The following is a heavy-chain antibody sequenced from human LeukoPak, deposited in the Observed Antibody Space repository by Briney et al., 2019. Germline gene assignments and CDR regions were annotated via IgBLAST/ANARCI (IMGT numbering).Heavy chain of an antibody. CDR3: ARALPGDLGSYFDY. CDR1: GGSISSGGYS. J-gene: IGHJ4*02. V-gene: IGHV4-30-2*01. D-gene: IGHD7-27*01. Sequence: SQTLSLTCAVSGGSISSGGYSWSWIRQPPGKGLEWIGYIYHSGSTYYNPSLKSRVTISVDRSKNQFSLKLSSVTAADTAVYYCARALPGDLGSYFDYWGREPWSPSPQ. CDR2: IYHSGST.